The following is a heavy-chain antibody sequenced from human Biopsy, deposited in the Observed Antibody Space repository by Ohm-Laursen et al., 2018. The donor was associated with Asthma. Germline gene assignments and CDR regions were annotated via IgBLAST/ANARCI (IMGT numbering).Heavy chain of an antibody. CDR3: ARVVSYGDIYFGIDV. V-gene: IGHV4-30-4*01. CDR2: VFWSGST. CDR1: GGYTGSSDHH. J-gene: IGHJ6*02. D-gene: IGHD4-17*01. Sequence: TLSLTCRVSGGYTGSSDHHWAWIRQAPGKGLEWIGFVFWSGSTPYIRSLERRVSISIDTATNEFSMKLWSVTPADTAVYFCARVVSYGDIYFGIDVWGPGNTVVVS.